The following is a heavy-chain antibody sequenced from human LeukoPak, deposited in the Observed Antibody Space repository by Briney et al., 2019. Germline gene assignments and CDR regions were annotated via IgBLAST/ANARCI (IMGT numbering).Heavy chain of an antibody. CDR1: GFTFSSYW. Sequence: PGGSLRLSCAASGFTFSSYWMSWVRQAPGKGLEWVAIIKQDGTEQYYVDSVKGRFTISRDNAKNSPYLQMNSLRAEDTAAYYCARGVGATHFDYWGQGTLVTVSS. V-gene: IGHV3-7*04. CDR2: IKQDGTEQ. CDR3: ARGVGATHFDY. D-gene: IGHD1-26*01. J-gene: IGHJ4*02.